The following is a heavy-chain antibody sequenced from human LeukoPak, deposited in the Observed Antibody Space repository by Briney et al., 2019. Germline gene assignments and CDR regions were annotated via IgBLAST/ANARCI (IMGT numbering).Heavy chain of an antibody. D-gene: IGHD1-7*01. Sequence: GALLLSCAASGFTFSSYWMSWVRQAPGKGLEWIGRIYTSGSTDYNPSLKSRVTISVDTSKNQFSLKLTSVTAADTAVYYCASGYNWNYILGHWGQGTLVTVSS. CDR1: GFTFSSYW. J-gene: IGHJ4*02. V-gene: IGHV4-4*08. CDR3: ASGYNWNYILGH. CDR2: IYTSGST.